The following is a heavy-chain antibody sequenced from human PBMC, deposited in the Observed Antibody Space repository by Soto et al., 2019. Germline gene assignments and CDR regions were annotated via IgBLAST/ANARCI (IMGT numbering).Heavy chain of an antibody. V-gene: IGHV4-30-4*01. J-gene: IGHJ4*02. CDR3: GRVRESSGSYYYCDY. D-gene: IGHD3-22*01. CDR2: IYYSGST. CDR1: GGSISSGAYY. Sequence: QVQLQESGPGLVKPSQTLSLTCTVSGGSISSGAYYWSWIRQPPGKGLEWIGYIYYSGSTYYNPSLKSRLTISVDTSKNQFSLKLTAVTAADTAVYYCGRVRESSGSYYYCDYWGQGTLVTVSS.